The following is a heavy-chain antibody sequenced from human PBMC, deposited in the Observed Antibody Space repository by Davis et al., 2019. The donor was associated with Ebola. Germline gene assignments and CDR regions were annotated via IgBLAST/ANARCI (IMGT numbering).Heavy chain of an antibody. J-gene: IGHJ6*02. Sequence: GGSLRLSCAASGFTFSDYYMSWIRQAPGKGLEWVSYISSSSSYTNYADSVKGRFTISRDNAKNSLYLQMNSLRAEDTAVYYCAKSWGYDSSGYSHHYYYYGMDVWGQGTTVTVSS. CDR2: ISSSSSYT. CDR1: GFTFSDYY. CDR3: AKSWGYDSSGYSHHYYYYGMDV. D-gene: IGHD3-22*01. V-gene: IGHV3-11*06.